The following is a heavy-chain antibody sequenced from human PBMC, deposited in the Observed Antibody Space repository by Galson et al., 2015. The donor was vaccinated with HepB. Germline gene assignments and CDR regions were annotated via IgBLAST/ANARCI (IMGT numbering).Heavy chain of an antibody. D-gene: IGHD6-19*01. J-gene: IGHJ4*02. CDR2: TSGSGDST. CDR1: GFAFSGYV. CDR3: VTGTYRSGWYV. Sequence: SLRLSCAPSGFAFSGYVMSWVRQAPGKGPEWVAATSGSGDSTHYADSVKGRFSISRDNSKNTLSLQMNSLRADDTAVYYCVTGTYRSGWYVWGQGTLVTVSS. V-gene: IGHV3-23*01.